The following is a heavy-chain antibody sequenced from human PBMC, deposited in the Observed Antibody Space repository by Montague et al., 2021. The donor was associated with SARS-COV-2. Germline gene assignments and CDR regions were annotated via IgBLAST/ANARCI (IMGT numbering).Heavy chain of an antibody. Sequence: SETLSLTCAVHGGSFSGYYWNWIRQPPGKGLEWIGEINHGGNTNYNPSLKNRLTISVDASKNQFSLKLTSVAATDTAVYYCARLRDGVDPSPILGIGPYFTYYYMDVWGKGTTVTVSS. J-gene: IGHJ6*03. V-gene: IGHV4-34*01. D-gene: IGHD2-2*02. CDR2: INHGGNT. CDR3: ARLRDGVDPSPILGIGPYFTYYYMDV. CDR1: GGSFSGYY.